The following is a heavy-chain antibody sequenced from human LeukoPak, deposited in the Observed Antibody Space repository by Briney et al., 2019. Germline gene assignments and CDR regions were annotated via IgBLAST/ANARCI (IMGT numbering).Heavy chain of an antibody. Sequence: GGSLRLSCAASGFTFSSYAMSWVRQAPGKGLEWVSGISWNSDKIGYADSVKGRFTISRDNAKNSLYLQMNSLRPEDTALYYCAKGGIHRGYYFYYMDVWGKGTTVTISS. V-gene: IGHV3-9*01. D-gene: IGHD2/OR15-2a*01. CDR1: GFTFSSYA. J-gene: IGHJ6*03. CDR2: ISWNSDKI. CDR3: AKGGIHRGYYFYYMDV.